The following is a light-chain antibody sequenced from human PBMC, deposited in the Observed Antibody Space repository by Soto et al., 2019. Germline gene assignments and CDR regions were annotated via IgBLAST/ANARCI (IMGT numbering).Light chain of an antibody. J-gene: IGKJ1*01. CDR3: QQTYSSVWT. V-gene: IGKV1-39*01. CDR2: AAS. Sequence: STLSASVGDRVTITCRASQSISSWLAWYQQKPGKAPNLLIYAASTLQSGVPSRFSGSGSGTDFTLTISSLQPEDFATYYCQQTYSSVWTFGQGTKVDIK. CDR1: QSISSW.